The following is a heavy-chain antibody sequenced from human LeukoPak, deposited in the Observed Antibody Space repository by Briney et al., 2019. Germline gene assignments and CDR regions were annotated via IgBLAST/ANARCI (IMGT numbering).Heavy chain of an antibody. V-gene: IGHV4-59*01. CDR3: ARVPLGVWYYFDY. D-gene: IGHD3-16*01. Sequence: SETLSLTCAVSGGSISSYYWSWIRQPPGKGLEWIGYIYYSGSTNYNPSLKSRVTISVDTSKNQFSLKLSSVTAADTAVYYCARVPLGVWYYFDYWGQGTLVTVSS. CDR1: GGSISSYY. CDR2: IYYSGST. J-gene: IGHJ4*02.